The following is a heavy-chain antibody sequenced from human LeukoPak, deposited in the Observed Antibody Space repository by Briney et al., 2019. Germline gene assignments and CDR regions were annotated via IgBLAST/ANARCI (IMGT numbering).Heavy chain of an antibody. CDR2: ISSSGSTL. CDR3: ARRRYNCNAIDY. Sequence: GGSLRLSCAASGFTFSDYYMSWIRQAPGKGLEWVSYISSSGSTLYYADSVKGRITISRDNAKNSLYLQMNSLRAEDTAVYYCARRRYNCNAIDYWGQGTLVTVSS. J-gene: IGHJ4*02. D-gene: IGHD1-20*01. V-gene: IGHV3-11*01. CDR1: GFTFSDYY.